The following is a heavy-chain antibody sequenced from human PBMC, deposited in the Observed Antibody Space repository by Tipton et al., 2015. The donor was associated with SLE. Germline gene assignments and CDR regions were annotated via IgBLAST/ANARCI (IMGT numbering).Heavy chain of an antibody. J-gene: IGHJ4*02. CDR3: ARAATQNGDYDY. CDR2: MFHSGST. CDR1: GGSISSSSYY. D-gene: IGHD4-17*01. V-gene: IGHV4-39*07. Sequence: TLSLTCTVSGGSISSSSYYWGWIRQPPGKGLEWIGEMFHSGSTNSNPSVKSRVTISVDTSKNQFSLKLSSVTAADTAVYYCARAATQNGDYDYWGQGTLVTVSS.